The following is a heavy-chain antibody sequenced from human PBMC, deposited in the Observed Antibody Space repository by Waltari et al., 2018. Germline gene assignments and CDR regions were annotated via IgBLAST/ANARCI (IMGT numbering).Heavy chain of an antibody. CDR3: ASSKYGDYEAPDY. CDR1: GYTFTGYY. V-gene: IGHV1-2*06. D-gene: IGHD4-17*01. J-gene: IGHJ4*02. CDR2: CNPNSGGS. Sequence: QVQLVQSGAEVKKPGASVKVSCKASGYTFTGYYMHWVRQAPGQGLEWRGRCNPNSGGSNSAQKFQGRVTMTRDTSISTAYMELSRLRSDDTAVYYCASSKYGDYEAPDYWGQGTLVTVSS.